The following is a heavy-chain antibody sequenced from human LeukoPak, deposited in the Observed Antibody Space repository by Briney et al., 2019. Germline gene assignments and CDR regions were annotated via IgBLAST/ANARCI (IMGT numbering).Heavy chain of an antibody. J-gene: IGHJ4*02. CDR3: AKTSRGGDWNFDY. Sequence: GRSLRLSCAASGFTFSSYGMHWVRQAPGKGLEWVAVIWYDGSNKYYADSVKGRFTISRDNSKNTLYLQMNSLRAEDTAVYYCAKTSRGGDWNFDYWGQGTLVTVSS. CDR1: GFTFSSYG. D-gene: IGHD2-21*02. CDR2: IWYDGSNK. V-gene: IGHV3-33*06.